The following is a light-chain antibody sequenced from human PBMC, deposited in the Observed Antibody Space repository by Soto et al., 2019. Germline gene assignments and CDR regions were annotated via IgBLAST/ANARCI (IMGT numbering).Light chain of an antibody. CDR1: QSVGSS. V-gene: IGKV3-11*01. J-gene: IGKJ1*01. CDR2: DAS. CDR3: LQRGDWPPLT. Sequence: EIVLTQSPDTLSWSPGERATLSCRASQSVGSSLAWYQQKPGQAPRLLIYDASNRATGIPARFSGSGSGTDFTLTISSLESEDFAVYYCLQRGDWPPLTFGQGTKVDIK.